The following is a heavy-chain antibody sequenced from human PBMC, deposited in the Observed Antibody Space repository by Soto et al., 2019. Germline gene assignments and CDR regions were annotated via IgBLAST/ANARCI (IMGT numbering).Heavy chain of an antibody. V-gene: IGHV4-39*01. D-gene: IGHD4-17*01. CDR2: IYYSGST. Sequence: QLQLQESGPGLVKPSETLSLTCTVSGGSISSSSYYWGWIRQPPGKGLEWIGSIYYSGSTYYNPSLKSRVTISVDTSKNQFSLKLSSVTAADTAVYYCARTTPVTTFGYWGQGTLVTVSS. CDR1: GGSISSSSYY. J-gene: IGHJ4*02. CDR3: ARTTPVTTFGY.